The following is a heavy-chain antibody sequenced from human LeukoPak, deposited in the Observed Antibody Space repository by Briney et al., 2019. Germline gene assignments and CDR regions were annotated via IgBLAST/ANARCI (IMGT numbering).Heavy chain of an antibody. V-gene: IGHV1-18*01. CDR2: ISAYNGNT. J-gene: IGHJ4*02. CDR3: ARGSYPDCTNGVCPFDY. CDR1: GYTFTSYG. Sequence: ASVKVSCKASGYTFTSYGISWVRQAPGQGLEWMGWISAYNGNTNYAQKLQGRVTMTTDTSTSTAYMELRSLRSGDTAVYYCARGSYPDCTNGVCPFDYWGQGTLVTVSS. D-gene: IGHD2-8*01.